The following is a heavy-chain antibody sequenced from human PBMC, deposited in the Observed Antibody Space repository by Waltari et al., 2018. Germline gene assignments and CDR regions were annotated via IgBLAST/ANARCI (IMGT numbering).Heavy chain of an antibody. CDR2: IIPIFGTA. J-gene: IGHJ5*02. Sequence: QVQLVQSGAEVKKPGSSVKVSCKASGGTFSSYAISWVRQAPGQGLEWMGRIIPIFGTANYARKFQGRVTITADKSTSTAYMELSSLRSEDTAVYYCARDSAARGRMTSGVWFDPWGQGTLVTVSS. CDR3: ARDSAARGRMTSGVWFDP. V-gene: IGHV1-69*13. CDR1: GGTFSSYA. D-gene: IGHD6-25*01.